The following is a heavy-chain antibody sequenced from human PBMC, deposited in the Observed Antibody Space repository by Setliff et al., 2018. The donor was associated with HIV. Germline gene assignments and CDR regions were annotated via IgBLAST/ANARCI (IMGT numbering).Heavy chain of an antibody. V-gene: IGHV4-61*02. D-gene: IGHD3-22*01. Sequence: PSETLSLTCTVPGGSVSSDSYYWSWIRQPAGKGLEWIGRIYTSGSSNYNPSLKSRVTISVDTSKNQFSLKLSSVTAADTAVYYCARSSGYYSTVFYWGQGTRVTVSS. CDR3: ARSSGYYSTVFY. CDR1: GGSVSSDSYY. CDR2: IYTSGSS. J-gene: IGHJ4*02.